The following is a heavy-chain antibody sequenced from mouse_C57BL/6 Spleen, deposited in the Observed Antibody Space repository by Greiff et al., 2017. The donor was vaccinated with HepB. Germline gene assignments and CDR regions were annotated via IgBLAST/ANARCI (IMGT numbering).Heavy chain of an antibody. CDR1: GYTFTSYW. CDR3: ARERVSSYDYFDY. J-gene: IGHJ2*01. D-gene: IGHD1-1*01. V-gene: IGHV1-55*01. CDR2: IYPGSGST. Sequence: VQLQQPGAELVKPGASVKMSCKASGYTFTSYWITWVKQRPGHGLEWIGDIYPGSGSTNYNEKFKSKATLTVDTSSSTAYMQLSSLTSEDSAVYYCARERVSSYDYFDYWGQGTTLTVSS.